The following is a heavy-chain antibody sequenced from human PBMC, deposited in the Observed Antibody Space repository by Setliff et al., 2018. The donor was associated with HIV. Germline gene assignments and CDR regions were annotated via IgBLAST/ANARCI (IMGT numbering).Heavy chain of an antibody. J-gene: IGHJ5*02. CDR2: IPHSGNT. CDR1: GDSINTHY. D-gene: IGHD1-26*01. CDR3: ARSTVGAGASFP. V-gene: IGHV4-59*11. Sequence: PSETLSLTCTVSGDSINTHYWSWIRQPPGKGLEWIGCIPHSGNTNFNPSLNSRVTISLDTSKNQFSLRLTSLTAADTAIYYCARSTVGAGASFPWGRGILVTVS.